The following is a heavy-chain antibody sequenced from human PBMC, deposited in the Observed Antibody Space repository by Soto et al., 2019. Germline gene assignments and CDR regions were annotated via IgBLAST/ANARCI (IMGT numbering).Heavy chain of an antibody. V-gene: IGHV3-21*01. D-gene: IGHD1-26*01. Sequence: GSLRLCSAGSGFTCISYSMNGVLQAPGKGLEWVSSISSSSSYIYYADSVKGRFTISRDNAKNSLYLQMNSLRAEDTAVYYCARVSRVGATPFQHWGQGTLVTVSS. J-gene: IGHJ1*01. CDR3: ARVSRVGATPFQH. CDR1: GFTCISYS. CDR2: ISSSSSYI.